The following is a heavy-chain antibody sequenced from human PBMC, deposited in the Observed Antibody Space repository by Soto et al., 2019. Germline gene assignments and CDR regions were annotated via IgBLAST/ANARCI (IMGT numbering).Heavy chain of an antibody. V-gene: IGHV1-69*13. Sequence: SVKVSCKASGGTFSSYAISWVRQAPGQGLEWMGGIIPIFGTANYAQKFQGRVTITADESTSTAYMELSSLRSEDTAVYYCARDNVAAAAFDIWGQGTMVTVSS. CDR2: IIPIFGTA. D-gene: IGHD6-13*01. CDR3: ARDNVAAAAFDI. CDR1: GGTFSSYA. J-gene: IGHJ3*02.